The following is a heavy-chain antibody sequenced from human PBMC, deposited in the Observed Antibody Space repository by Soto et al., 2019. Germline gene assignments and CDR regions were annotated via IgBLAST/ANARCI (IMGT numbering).Heavy chain of an antibody. J-gene: IGHJ4*02. V-gene: IGHV4-30-2*01. CDR3: DREVDGQSQFDD. CDR1: VSSVTLDGNF. D-gene: IGHD2-15*01. CDR2: IYHGGST. Sequence: SSTXSLTWSVSVSSVTLDGNFWTWIRQPPGKGLDFVASIYHGGSTFYKPSLRSRVTISLDRSKNQFSMKLTSVTAADTDVYSCDREVDGQSQFDDWGQGTLVTVSS.